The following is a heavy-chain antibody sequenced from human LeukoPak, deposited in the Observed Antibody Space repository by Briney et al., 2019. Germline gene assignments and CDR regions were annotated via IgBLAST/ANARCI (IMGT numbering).Heavy chain of an antibody. CDR2: ISYDGSNK. CDR3: AKDESGYCSGGSCYTLEY. D-gene: IGHD2-15*01. V-gene: IGHV3-30*18. CDR1: GFTFSSYG. Sequence: GGSLRLSCAASGFTFSSYGMHWVRQAPGKGLEWVAVISYDGSNKYYADSVKGRFTISRDNSKNTLCLQMNSLRAEDTAVYYCAKDESGYCSGGSCYTLEYWGQGTLVTVSS. J-gene: IGHJ4*02.